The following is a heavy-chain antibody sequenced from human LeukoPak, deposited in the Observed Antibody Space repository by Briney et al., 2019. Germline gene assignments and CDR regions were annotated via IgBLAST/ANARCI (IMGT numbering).Heavy chain of an antibody. CDR2: TYYSGST. J-gene: IGHJ4*02. CDR1: GGSISSSSYY. V-gene: IGHV4-39*07. Sequence: SETLSLTCTVSGGSISSSSYYWGWIRQPPGKGLEWVGSTYYSGSTYYNPSLKSRVTISVDTSKNQFSLKLSSVTAADTAVYYCARLRYFDSSFFDYWGQGTLVTVSS. CDR3: ARLRYFDSSFFDY. D-gene: IGHD3-9*01.